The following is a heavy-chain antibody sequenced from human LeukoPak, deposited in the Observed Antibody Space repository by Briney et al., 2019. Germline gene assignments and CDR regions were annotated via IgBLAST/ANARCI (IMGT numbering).Heavy chain of an antibody. D-gene: IGHD6-19*01. V-gene: IGHV3-30*03. Sequence: GGSLRLSCAASGFTFSRYGMHWVSQAPGKRLEWVAVISYDGSSKYYADCVKGRFTISRDNSKNTLYLQMNSLRAEDTAVYYCASRAIAVANARGQGTLVTVSS. CDR1: GFTFSRYG. J-gene: IGHJ4*02. CDR2: ISYDGSSK. CDR3: ASRAIAVANA.